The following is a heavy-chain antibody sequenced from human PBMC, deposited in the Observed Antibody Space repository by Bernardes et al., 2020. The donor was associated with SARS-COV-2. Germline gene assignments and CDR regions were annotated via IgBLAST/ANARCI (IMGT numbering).Heavy chain of an antibody. CDR2: LYPGDSET. Sequence: ESLKISCKASGYMFTSYWIGWVRQTPGKGLEWMGILYPGDSETKYSPSFQGQVSISADKSTSTAYLQWSSLKASDTAMYYCARPYFASERYYPKYVPDAFDIWGQGTMVTVSS. J-gene: IGHJ3*02. CDR1: GYMFTSYW. V-gene: IGHV5-51*01. CDR3: ARPYFASERYYPKYVPDAFDI. D-gene: IGHD3-10*01.